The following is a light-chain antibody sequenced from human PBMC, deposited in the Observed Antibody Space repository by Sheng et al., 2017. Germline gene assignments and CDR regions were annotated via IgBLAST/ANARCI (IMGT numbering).Light chain of an antibody. Sequence: EIVLTQSPATLSLSPGESATLSCRASQNINSYLVWYQQKPGQAPRLLIYDTSNRATGIPARFSGSGSGTDFTLSISSLEPEDFAVYYCQQRTNWPTFGQGTEAGDQT. CDR1: QNINSY. CDR3: QQRTNWPT. V-gene: IGKV3-11*01. J-gene: IGKJ2*01. CDR2: DTS.